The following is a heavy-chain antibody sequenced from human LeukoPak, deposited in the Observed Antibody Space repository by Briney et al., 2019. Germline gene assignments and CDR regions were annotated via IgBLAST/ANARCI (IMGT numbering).Heavy chain of an antibody. J-gene: IGHJ4*02. CDR2: INPNSGGT. CDR1: GYTFTRYY. CDR3: ARRARTIPIRGHTHLDD. V-gene: IGHV1-2*02. D-gene: IGHD1-1*01. Sequence: GASVKVSCKASGYTFTRYYMHWVRQAPGQGLEWMGWINPNSGGTNYAQKFQGRVTMTRDTSISTAYMELSRLRSDDTAVYYCARRARTIPIRGHTHLDDWGQGTLVTVSS.